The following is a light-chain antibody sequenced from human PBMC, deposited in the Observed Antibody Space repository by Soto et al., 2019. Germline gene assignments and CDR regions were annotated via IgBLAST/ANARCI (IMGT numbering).Light chain of an antibody. CDR3: QQYNNWPIT. CDR2: DAS. Sequence: EIVMTQSPATLSVSPWERATLSCRASQRVSRNLAWYQQKNGPAPRLLIYDASTRATGPAGRFSGSGSGTKFTLSISSLQSEDFAVYYCQQYNNWPITFGQGTRLEIK. J-gene: IGKJ5*01. V-gene: IGKV3D-15*01. CDR1: QRVSRN.